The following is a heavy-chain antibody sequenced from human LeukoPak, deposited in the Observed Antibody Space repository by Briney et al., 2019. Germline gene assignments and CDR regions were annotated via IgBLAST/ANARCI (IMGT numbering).Heavy chain of an antibody. D-gene: IGHD2-15*01. CDR2: ISYDGSNK. Sequence: GGSLRLSCAAPGFTFSSYAMHWVRQAPGKGLEWVAVISYDGSNKYYADSVKGRFTISRDNSKNTLYLQMNSLRAEDTAVYYCARGRGYEMDYWGQGTLVTVSS. CDR3: ARGRGYEMDY. CDR1: GFTFSSYA. V-gene: IGHV3-30-3*01. J-gene: IGHJ4*02.